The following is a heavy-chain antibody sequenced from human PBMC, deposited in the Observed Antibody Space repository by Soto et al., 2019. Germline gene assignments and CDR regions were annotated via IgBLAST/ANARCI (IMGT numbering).Heavy chain of an antibody. D-gene: IGHD3-22*01. CDR3: ARIYYYDKLHDY. Sequence: ASVKVSCKASGYTFTNYGISWVRQAPGQGLEWMGWISAYNGNTNYAQNLQGRVTMTTDTSTSTAYMELRSLRSDDTAVYYCARIYYYDKLHDYWGQGTLVTVSS. V-gene: IGHV1-18*01. J-gene: IGHJ4*02. CDR2: ISAYNGNT. CDR1: GYTFTNYG.